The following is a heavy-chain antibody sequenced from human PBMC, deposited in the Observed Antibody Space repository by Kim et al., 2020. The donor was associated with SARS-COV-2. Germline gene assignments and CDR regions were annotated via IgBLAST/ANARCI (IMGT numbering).Heavy chain of an antibody. CDR1: GFTFSNYA. J-gene: IGHJ4*02. V-gene: IGHV3-23*01. CDR3: AKNGRLGVIDS. CDR2: ISHTGAST. Sequence: RGSLRLSCTASGFTFSNYAMTWVRHVAGEGLQWISSISHTGASTHSADSLKGRFTISRDNSESTVFLQMDRLAAEDTGIYYCAKNGRLGVIDSWGQGTLVTVSS. D-gene: IGHD7-27*01.